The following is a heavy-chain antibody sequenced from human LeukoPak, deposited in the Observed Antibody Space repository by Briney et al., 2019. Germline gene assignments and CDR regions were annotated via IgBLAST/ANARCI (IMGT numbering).Heavy chain of an antibody. CDR3: ARDSTFGGVISWYFDL. D-gene: IGHD3-16*01. CDR1: GFTFSSYD. CDR2: IGTAGDT. J-gene: IGHJ2*01. V-gene: IGHV3-13*01. Sequence: GGSLRLSCAASGFTFSSYDMHWVRQATGKGLEWASAIGTAGDTYYPGSVKGRFTISRENAKNSLYLQMNSLRAGDTAVYYCARDSTFGGVISWYFDLWGRGTLVTVSS.